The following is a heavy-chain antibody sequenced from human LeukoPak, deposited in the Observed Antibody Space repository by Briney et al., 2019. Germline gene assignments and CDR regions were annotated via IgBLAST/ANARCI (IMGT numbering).Heavy chain of an antibody. D-gene: IGHD6-13*01. CDR1: GFSIDDYA. J-gene: IGHJ4*02. V-gene: IGHV3-9*01. Sequence: PGRSLRLSCAASGFSIDDYAMHWVRQAPGKGLEWVSGISWNSSTIAYADSVKGRFTISRDNAKNSLYLQMNSLRAEDTALYYCAKDLSGDSSSWYYFDSWGQGTLVTVSS. CDR2: ISWNSSTI. CDR3: AKDLSGDSSSWYYFDS.